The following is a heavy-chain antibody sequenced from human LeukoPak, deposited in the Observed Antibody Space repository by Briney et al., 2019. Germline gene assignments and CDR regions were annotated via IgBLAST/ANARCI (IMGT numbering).Heavy chain of an antibody. D-gene: IGHD2-15*01. Sequence: SETLSLTCTVSGGSISSGSYYWSWIRQPAGKGLEWIGRIYTSGSTDYNPSLKSRITISVDTSKNQFSLKLSSVTAADTAVYYCARNSCPSGSCYDNRGYFDYWGQGTLVTVSS. CDR1: GGSISSGSYY. CDR3: ARNSCPSGSCYDNRGYFDY. V-gene: IGHV4-61*02. CDR2: IYTSGST. J-gene: IGHJ4*02.